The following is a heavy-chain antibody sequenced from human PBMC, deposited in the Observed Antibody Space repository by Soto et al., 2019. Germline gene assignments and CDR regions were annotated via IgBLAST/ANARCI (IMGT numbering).Heavy chain of an antibody. CDR3: ARDSGGYS. V-gene: IGHV3-74*01. CDR1: GFTFSNYW. J-gene: IGHJ5*02. Sequence: SLRLSCAASGFTFSNYWMHWVRQAPGKGLVWVSYIKGDGSSTNYADSVKGRFTISRDNAKNTLYLQMSSLRVEDTAVYYCARDSGGYSWGQGTLVTVSS. CDR2: IKGDGSST. D-gene: IGHD3-22*01.